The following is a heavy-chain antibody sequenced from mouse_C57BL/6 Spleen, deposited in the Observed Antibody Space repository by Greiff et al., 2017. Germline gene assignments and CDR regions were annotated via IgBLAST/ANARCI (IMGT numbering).Heavy chain of an antibody. CDR1: GYTFTSYG. J-gene: IGHJ3*01. CDR3: APYYSNYGRD. D-gene: IGHD2-5*01. Sequence: VKLQQSGAELVRPGASVKLSCKASGYTFTSYGISWVKQRTGQGLEWIGEIYPRSGNTYYNEKFKGKATLTADKSSSTAYMELRSLTSEDSAVYFCAPYYSNYGRDWGQGTLVTVSA. CDR2: IYPRSGNT. V-gene: IGHV1-81*01.